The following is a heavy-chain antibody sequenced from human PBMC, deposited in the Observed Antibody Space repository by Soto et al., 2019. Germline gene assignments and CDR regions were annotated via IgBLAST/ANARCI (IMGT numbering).Heavy chain of an antibody. D-gene: IGHD6-19*01. CDR1: GGSISSGGYY. CDR3: ARHSYSSGWYGYYYYYGMDV. V-gene: IGHV4-39*01. Sequence: SETLSLTCTVSGGSISSGGYYWSWIRQHPGKGLEWIGCIYYSGSTYYNPSLKSRVTISVDTSKNQFSLKLSSVTAADTAVYYCARHSYSSGWYGYYYYYGMDVWGQGTTVTVSS. J-gene: IGHJ6*02. CDR2: IYYSGST.